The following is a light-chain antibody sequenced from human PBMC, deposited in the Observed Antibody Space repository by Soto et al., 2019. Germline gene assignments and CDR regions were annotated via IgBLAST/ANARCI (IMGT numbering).Light chain of an antibody. CDR3: CSYAGRYTV. V-gene: IGLV2-11*01. Sequence: QSALTQPRSVSGSPGQSVTISCTGTSSDVGGYNYVSWYQQHPGKAPKLMIYDVSKRPSGVPDRFSGSKSGNTASLTISGLQAEDEADYYCCSYAGRYTVFGGGTQLTVL. J-gene: IGLJ3*02. CDR2: DVS. CDR1: SSDVGGYNY.